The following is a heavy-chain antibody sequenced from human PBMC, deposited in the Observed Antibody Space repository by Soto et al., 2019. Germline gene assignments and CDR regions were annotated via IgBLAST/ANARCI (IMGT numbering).Heavy chain of an antibody. D-gene: IGHD3-22*01. CDR2: LSGSGGST. V-gene: IGHV3-23*01. J-gene: IGHJ4*02. CDR3: AKGYYDTDQTSLYYFDY. CDR1: GFTFSSYA. Sequence: PGGSLRLSCAASGFTFSSYAMSWVRQAPGQGLEWVSALSGSGGSTYYADSVRGRFTISRDNSKNTLYLQMNSLRAEDTAVYYCAKGYYDTDQTSLYYFDYWGQGTLVTVPQ.